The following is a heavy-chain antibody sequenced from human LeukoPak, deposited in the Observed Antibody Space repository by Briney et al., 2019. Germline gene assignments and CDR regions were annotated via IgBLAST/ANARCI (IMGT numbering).Heavy chain of an antibody. CDR3: ARWGSGWRVDY. V-gene: IGHV3-21*01. D-gene: IGHD6-19*01. CDR1: GFTFSSYS. CDR2: ISSSSSYI. Sequence: GGSLRLSCAASGFTFSSYSMNWVRQAPGQGLEWVSSISSSSSYIYCADSVKGRFTISRDNAKNSLYLQMNSLRAEDTAVYYCARWGSGWRVDYWGQGTLVTVSS. J-gene: IGHJ4*02.